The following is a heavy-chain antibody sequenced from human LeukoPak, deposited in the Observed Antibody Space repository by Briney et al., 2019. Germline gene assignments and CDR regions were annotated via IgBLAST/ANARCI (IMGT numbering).Heavy chain of an antibody. D-gene: IGHD3-3*01. CDR2: ISASGGNT. J-gene: IGHJ6*02. Sequence: GGSLRLSCAASGFTFSSYAMSWVRQAPGKGLEWVSTISASGGNTFYADSVKGRFTISRDNSKNTLHLQMNSLRAEDTAVYYCARGDFRNYYGMDVWGQGTTVTVSS. V-gene: IGHV3-23*01. CDR1: GFTFSSYA. CDR3: ARGDFRNYYGMDV.